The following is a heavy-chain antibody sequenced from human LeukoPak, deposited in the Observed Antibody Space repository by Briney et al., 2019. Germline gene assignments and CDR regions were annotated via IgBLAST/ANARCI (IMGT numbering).Heavy chain of an antibody. CDR1: GFTFSSYS. D-gene: IGHD5-24*01. Sequence: GGSLRLSCAASGFTFSSYSMNWVRQAPGKGLEWVSSISSSSSYIYYAVSVKGRFTISRDNAKNSLYLQMNSLRAVDTAVYYCARVERWLQLGIDYWGQGTLVTVSS. CDR2: ISSSSSYI. J-gene: IGHJ4*02. CDR3: ARVERWLQLGIDY. V-gene: IGHV3-21*01.